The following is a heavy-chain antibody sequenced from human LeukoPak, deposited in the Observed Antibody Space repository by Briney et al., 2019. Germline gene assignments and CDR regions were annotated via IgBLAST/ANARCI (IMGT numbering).Heavy chain of an antibody. CDR1: GFTFSNAW. V-gene: IGHV3-7*01. CDR3: ARDPKPIKYYFDY. CDR2: IKQDGSEK. J-gene: IGHJ4*02. Sequence: GGSLRLSCAASGFTFSNAWMSWVRQAPGKGLEWVANIKQDGSEKYYVDSVKGRFTISRDNAKNSLYLQMNSLRAEDTAVYYCARDPKPIKYYFDYWGQGTLVTVSS.